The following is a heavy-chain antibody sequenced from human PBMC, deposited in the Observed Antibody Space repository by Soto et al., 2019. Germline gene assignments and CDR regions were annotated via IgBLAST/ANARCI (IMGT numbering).Heavy chain of an antibody. J-gene: IGHJ4*02. CDR1: GASISSAY. D-gene: IGHD5-12*01. CDR3: ARGGNRYSNVASGVGGFDF. V-gene: IGHV4-59*01. Sequence: SETLSLTCTVSGASISSAYWSWIRQSPARGLEWIAYVYHTGATNYNPSLKSRVTISLDTFKGQFSLNLTSLTTADTAVYFCARGGNRYSNVASGVGGFDFWGQGSLVTVSS. CDR2: VYHTGAT.